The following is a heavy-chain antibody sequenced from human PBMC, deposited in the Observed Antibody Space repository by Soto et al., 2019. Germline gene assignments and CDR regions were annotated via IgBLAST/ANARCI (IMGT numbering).Heavy chain of an antibody. J-gene: IGHJ4*02. CDR1: GFTFSRYA. Sequence: GGSLRLSCTASGFTFSRYAMSWVRQAPGKGLEWVSTISDSGSTYYAESVKGRLTISRDNSKHTLYLQMNSLRAEDTAVYYCARGYSGYDLVLDYWGQGTLVTVSS. CDR2: ISDSGST. D-gene: IGHD5-12*01. CDR3: ARGYSGYDLVLDY. V-gene: IGHV3-23*01.